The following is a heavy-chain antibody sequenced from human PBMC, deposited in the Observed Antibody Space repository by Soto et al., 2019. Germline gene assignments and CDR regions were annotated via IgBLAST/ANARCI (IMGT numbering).Heavy chain of an antibody. J-gene: IGHJ4*02. CDR3: ARESEDLTSNFDY. Sequence: GSLRLSCAASGFTFTRYSMNWVCQAPGKGLEWVSSISSTTNYIYYGDSMKGRFTISRDNAKNSLYLEMNSLRAEDTAVYYCARESEDLTSNFDYWGQGTLVTVSS. V-gene: IGHV3-21*06. CDR1: GFTFTRYS. CDR2: ISSTTNYI.